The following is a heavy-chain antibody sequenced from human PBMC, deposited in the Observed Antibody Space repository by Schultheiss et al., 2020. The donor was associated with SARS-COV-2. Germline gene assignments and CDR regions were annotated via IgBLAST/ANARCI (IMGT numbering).Heavy chain of an antibody. V-gene: IGHV1-2*02. J-gene: IGHJ5*02. CDR3: ARTLPNWFDP. CDR1: GYTFTGYY. CDR2: INPNSGGT. Sequence: GESLKISCKASGYTFTGYYMHWVRQAPGQGLEWMGWINPNSGGTNYAQKFQGRVTMTRDTSISTAYMELSRLRSDDTAVYYCARTLPNWFDPWGQGTLVTVSS.